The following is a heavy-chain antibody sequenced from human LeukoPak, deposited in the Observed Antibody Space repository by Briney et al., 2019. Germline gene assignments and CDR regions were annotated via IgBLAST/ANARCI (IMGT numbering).Heavy chain of an antibody. D-gene: IGHD1-26*01. CDR3: NTGATVETFDI. V-gene: IGHV1-69*02. CDR1: GGTFSSYS. J-gene: IGHJ3*02. CDR2: IIPILGIA. Sequence: ASVKLSYKASGGTFSSYSISWVRQAPGQGLEWMGRIIPILGIANYAQKFQGRVTITADKSTSTANMELSSLRSEDTAVYYCNTGATVETFDIWGQGTMVTVSS.